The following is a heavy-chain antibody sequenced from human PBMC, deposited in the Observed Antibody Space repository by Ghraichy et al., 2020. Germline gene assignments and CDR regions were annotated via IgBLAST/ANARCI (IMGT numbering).Heavy chain of an antibody. Sequence: SETLSLTCTVSGGSISSGGYYWSWIRQHPGKGLEWIGSIYYSGSTYYNPSLKSRVTISVDTSKNQFSLKLSSVTAADTAVYYCAREDDSSGYSNWGQGTLVTVSS. D-gene: IGHD3-22*01. CDR3: AREDDSSGYSN. CDR1: GGSISSGGYY. CDR2: IYYSGST. V-gene: IGHV4-31*03. J-gene: IGHJ4*02.